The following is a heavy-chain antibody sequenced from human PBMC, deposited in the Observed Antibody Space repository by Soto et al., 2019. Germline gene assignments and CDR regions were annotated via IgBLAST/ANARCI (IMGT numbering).Heavy chain of an antibody. Sequence: PSETLSLTCTVSGGSISSSSYYWGWIRQPPGKGLEWIGNIYYSGSTYYNPSLKSRVTISVDTSKNQFSLKLSSVTAADTAVYYCARHRGYYDILTGYYTELNFDYWGQGTLVTVSS. D-gene: IGHD3-9*01. CDR3: ARHRGYYDILTGYYTELNFDY. CDR1: GGSISSSSYY. J-gene: IGHJ4*02. V-gene: IGHV4-39*01. CDR2: IYYSGST.